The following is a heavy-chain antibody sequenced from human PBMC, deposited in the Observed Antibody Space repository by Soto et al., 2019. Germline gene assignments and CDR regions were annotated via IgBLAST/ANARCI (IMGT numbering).Heavy chain of an antibody. Sequence: ASVKVSCKASGYTFTSYYMHWVRQAPGQGLEWMGIINPSGGSTSYAQKFQGRVTMTRDTSTSTVYMELSSLRSEDTAVYYCARDTNSYLSIVGDQVIFDYWGQGTLVTVSS. CDR2: INPSGGST. CDR1: GYTFTSYY. J-gene: IGHJ4*02. D-gene: IGHD1-26*01. V-gene: IGHV1-46*01. CDR3: ARDTNSYLSIVGDQVIFDY.